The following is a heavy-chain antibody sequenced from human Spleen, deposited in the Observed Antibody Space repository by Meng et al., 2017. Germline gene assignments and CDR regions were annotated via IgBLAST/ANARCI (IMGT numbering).Heavy chain of an antibody. V-gene: IGHV3-23*01. Sequence: GESLKISCAVSGFTFSDSAMSWVRQAPGKGLEYVSGISIIGHNTYYADSVQGRFTISRDNSRNTLYLQMNSLRAEDTAVYYCAKDVVGTTTTYYFDYWGQGTLVTVSS. CDR3: AKDVVGTTTTYYFDY. CDR2: ISIIGHNT. J-gene: IGHJ4*02. CDR1: GFTFSDSA. D-gene: IGHD1-26*01.